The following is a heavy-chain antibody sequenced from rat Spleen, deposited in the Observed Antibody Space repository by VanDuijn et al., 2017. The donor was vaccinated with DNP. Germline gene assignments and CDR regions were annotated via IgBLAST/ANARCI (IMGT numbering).Heavy chain of an antibody. D-gene: IGHD1-9*01. CDR3: ATQGYYGYNSPDY. CDR2: IPSRGGNT. J-gene: IGHJ2*01. V-gene: IGHV5-25*01. Sequence: ASIPSRGGNTYYPDSVKGRFTISRDNAKSTLYLQMDSLRSEDTATYYCATQGYYGYNSPDYWGQGVMVTVSS.